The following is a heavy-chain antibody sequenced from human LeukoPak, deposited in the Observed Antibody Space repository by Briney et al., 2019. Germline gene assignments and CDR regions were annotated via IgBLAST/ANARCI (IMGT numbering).Heavy chain of an antibody. V-gene: IGHV4-59*08. CDR1: GGSMSPFY. CDR2: IYYSGGT. CDR3: AVNSTKHTFDI. J-gene: IGHJ3*02. Sequence: SETLSLTCTVSGGSMSPFYWSWIRQSPGKRLEWIGSIYYSGGTNYNPSLKSRVTISVDTSKNQFSLELSSVTAADTAVYYCAVNSTKHTFDIWGQGTMVTVSS. D-gene: IGHD1-1*01.